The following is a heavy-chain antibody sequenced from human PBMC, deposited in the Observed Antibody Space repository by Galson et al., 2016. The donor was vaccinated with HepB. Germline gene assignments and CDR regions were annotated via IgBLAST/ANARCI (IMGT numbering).Heavy chain of an antibody. J-gene: IGHJ6*02. CDR2: VYYSGTS. D-gene: IGHD6-13*01. Sequence: PLSLTCTVSGGSISSTPYYWGWIRQPPGKGLEWIGSVYYSGTSYYTPSPKSRVTISVDTSKNQFSLKLSSVTAADTAVYYCARHQNAAGGPLAMDVWGQGTTVTVSS. CDR3: ARHQNAAGGPLAMDV. CDR1: GGSISSTPYY. V-gene: IGHV4-39*01.